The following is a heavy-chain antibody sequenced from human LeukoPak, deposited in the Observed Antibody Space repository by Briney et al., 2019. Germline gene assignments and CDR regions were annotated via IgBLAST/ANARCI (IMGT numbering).Heavy chain of an antibody. V-gene: IGHV3-74*01. CDR1: GFAFSTFW. CDR2: IYNDGSIT. Sequence: PGGSLRLSCAASGFAFSTFWIHWVRQTPGKRLEWVAGIYNDGSITNYADSVKGRFTISRDNARNSVYLEMRSLRVEDTGLYYCARMGASNWNRELNWFDPWGQGTLVTVSS. D-gene: IGHD1-1*01. CDR3: ARMGASNWNRELNWFDP. J-gene: IGHJ5*02.